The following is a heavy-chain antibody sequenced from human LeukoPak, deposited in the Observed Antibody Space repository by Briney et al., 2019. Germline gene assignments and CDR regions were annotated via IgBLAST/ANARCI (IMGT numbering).Heavy chain of an antibody. D-gene: IGHD6-13*01. CDR3: ARDAAGYDP. V-gene: IGHV3-7*01. J-gene: IGHJ5*02. CDR1: GFTFDDYG. CDR2: IKEDGTKK. Sequence: GGSLRLSCAASGFTFDDYGMSWVRQAPGKGLEWVANIKEDGTKKYYVDSVKGRFTISRDNAENSLYLQMNSLRAEDTAVYYCARDAAGYDPWGQGTLVTVSS.